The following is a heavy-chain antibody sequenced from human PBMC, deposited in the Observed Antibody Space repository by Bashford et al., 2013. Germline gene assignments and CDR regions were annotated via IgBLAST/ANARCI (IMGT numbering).Heavy chain of an antibody. CDR3: ARGEYSSDYPFDY. J-gene: IGHJ4*02. CDR2: IRSDGTTT. CDR1: AFSFSDYY. Sequence: GGSLRLSCAASAFSFSDYYMNWIRQAPGKGLEWISSIRSDGTTTYYADSVKGRFTISRDNAKNSLYLQMNTLRADDTAVYYCARGEYSSDYPFDYWGQGTLVTVSS. D-gene: IGHD4-11*01. V-gene: IGHV3-11*01.